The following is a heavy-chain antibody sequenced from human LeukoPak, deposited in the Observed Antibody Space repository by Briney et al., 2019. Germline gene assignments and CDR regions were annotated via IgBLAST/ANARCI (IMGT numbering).Heavy chain of an antibody. J-gene: IGHJ5*02. CDR1: GGSISSHY. Sequence: SETLSLTCTVSGGSISSHYWSWIRQPPGKGLEWIGYIYYSGSTNYNPSLKSRVTISVDTSKNQFSLKLSSVTAADTAVYYCARDQNVFSNAWDNWFDPWGQGTLVTVSS. CDR2: IYYSGST. CDR3: ARDQNVFSNAWDNWFDP. D-gene: IGHD6-19*01. V-gene: IGHV4-59*11.